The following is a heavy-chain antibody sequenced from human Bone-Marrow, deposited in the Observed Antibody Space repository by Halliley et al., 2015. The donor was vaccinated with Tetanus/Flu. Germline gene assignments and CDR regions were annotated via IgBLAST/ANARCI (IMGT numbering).Heavy chain of an antibody. Sequence: LECLGYIFYNGSPAYNPPLKSRVPMSVDTSKNQFSLKLTSATAADTAVYYCAREADFGGHEIDYWGQGTLVTVSS. J-gene: IGHJ4*02. V-gene: IGHV4-61*06. D-gene: IGHD4-17*01. CDR3: AREADFGGHEIDY. CDR2: IFYNGSP.